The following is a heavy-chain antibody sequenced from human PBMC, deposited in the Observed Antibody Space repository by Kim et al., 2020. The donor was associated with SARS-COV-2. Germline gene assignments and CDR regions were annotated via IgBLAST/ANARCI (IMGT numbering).Heavy chain of an antibody. CDR2: ST. CDR3: ARASTVTLDY. D-gene: IGHD4-17*01. Sequence: STHHNPSLKSRFTISVDTSKNQFSLKLSSVTAADTAVYYCARASTVTLDYWGQGTLVTVSS. V-gene: IGHV4-34*01. J-gene: IGHJ4*02.